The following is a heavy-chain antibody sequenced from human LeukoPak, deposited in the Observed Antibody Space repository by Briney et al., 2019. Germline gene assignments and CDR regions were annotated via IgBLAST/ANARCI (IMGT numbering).Heavy chain of an antibody. J-gene: IGHJ3*02. CDR1: GITFSNSA. D-gene: IGHD5-24*01. V-gene: IGHV3-23*01. Sequence: GGSLRLSCVPSGITFSNSALNWVRQAPGKGLEWVATITKNGDKTYYADSVKGLFTISRDTFRDTLYLQMNSLRAEDTAVYHCVKSAGKDGYRDVFDIWGQGTVVTVSS. CDR2: ITKNGDKT. CDR3: VKSAGKDGYRDVFDI.